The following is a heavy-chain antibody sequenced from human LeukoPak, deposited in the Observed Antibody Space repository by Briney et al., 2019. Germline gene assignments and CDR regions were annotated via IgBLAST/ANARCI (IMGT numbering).Heavy chain of an antibody. J-gene: IGHJ5*02. D-gene: IGHD1-26*01. Sequence: GGSLRLSCAASGFTFRNFAMSWVRQAPGKGLEWVSGLSHGGTRTFYAASVKGRFTISRDDPNSTLFLQMDNLRVKDTATYYCAKDIELFMSWGQGTLVIVSS. CDR2: LSHGGTRT. V-gene: IGHV3-23*01. CDR1: GFTFRNFA. CDR3: AKDIELFMS.